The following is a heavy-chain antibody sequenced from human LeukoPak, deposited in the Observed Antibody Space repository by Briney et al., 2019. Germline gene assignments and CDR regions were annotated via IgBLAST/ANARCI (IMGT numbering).Heavy chain of an antibody. CDR1: GFTFSSYA. CDR3: AKDKNDYVWGSYRSIDY. Sequence: GGSLRLSCAASGFTFSSYAMSSFRQAPGKGLEWVSAISGSGGSTYYADSVKGRFTISRDNSKNTLYLQINSLRAEDTAVYYCAKDKNDYVWGSYRSIDYWGQGTLVTVSS. V-gene: IGHV3-23*01. CDR2: ISGSGGST. J-gene: IGHJ4*02. D-gene: IGHD3-16*02.